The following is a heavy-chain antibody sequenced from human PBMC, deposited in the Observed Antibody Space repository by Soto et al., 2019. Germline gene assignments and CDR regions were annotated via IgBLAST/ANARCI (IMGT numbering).Heavy chain of an antibody. J-gene: IGHJ6*02. CDR3: ARDDGDYGMDV. Sequence: ASVKVSCKPSGYTFTSYYIHWVRQAPGQGLEWMGIINPSSGSANDAQKFQGRVTMTSDTSMSTAYMELSSLRSDDTAVYYCARDDGDYGMDVWGQGTTVTVSS. CDR1: GYTFTSYY. V-gene: IGHV1-46*01. D-gene: IGHD3-10*01. CDR2: INPSSGSA.